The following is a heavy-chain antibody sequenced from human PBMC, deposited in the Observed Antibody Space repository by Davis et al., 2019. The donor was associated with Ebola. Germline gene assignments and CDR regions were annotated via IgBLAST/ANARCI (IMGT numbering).Heavy chain of an antibody. CDR1: GGSISSSSYY. CDR3: FAGTTRFDY. J-gene: IGHJ4*02. CDR2: IYYSGST. Sequence: SETLSLTCTVSGGSISSSSYYRGWIRQPPGKGLEWIGSIYYSGSTYYNPSLKSRVTISVDTSKNQFSLKLSSVTAADTAVYYCFAGTTRFDYWGQGTLVTVSS. V-gene: IGHV4-39*01. D-gene: IGHD1-7*01.